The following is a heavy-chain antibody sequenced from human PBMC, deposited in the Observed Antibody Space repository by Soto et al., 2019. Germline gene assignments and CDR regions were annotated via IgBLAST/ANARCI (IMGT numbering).Heavy chain of an antibody. D-gene: IGHD2-2*01. CDR1: GGTFSSYA. V-gene: IGHV1-69*01. CDR3: ARSQGSSTSLELYYYYYYGMDV. Sequence: QVQLVQSGAEVKKPGSSVKVSCKASGGTFSSYAISWVRQAPGQGLEWMGGIIPISGTANYAQKFQGRVTITADASTSQATMALSSLRSEDTAVYYCARSQGSSTSLELYYYYYYGMDVWGQGTTVTVSS. J-gene: IGHJ6*02. CDR2: IIPISGTA.